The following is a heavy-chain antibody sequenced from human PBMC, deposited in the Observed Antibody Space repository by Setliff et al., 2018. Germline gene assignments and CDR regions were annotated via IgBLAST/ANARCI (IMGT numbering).Heavy chain of an antibody. CDR3: ARGPKSGSYNDAFDI. CDR2: INHSGST. D-gene: IGHD1-26*01. J-gene: IGHJ3*02. CDR1: GGSFSGYY. Sequence: SETLSLTCAVYGGSFSGYYWSWIRQPPGKGLEWIGEINHSGSTNYNPSLKSRVTISVDTSKNQFSPKLSSVTAADTAVYYCARGPKSGSYNDAFDIWGQGTMVTVSS. V-gene: IGHV4-34*01.